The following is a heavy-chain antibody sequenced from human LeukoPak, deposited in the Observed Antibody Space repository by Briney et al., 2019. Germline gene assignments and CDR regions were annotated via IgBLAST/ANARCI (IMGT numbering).Heavy chain of an antibody. CDR1: GFTFSSYA. CDR3: VKESIAGEPAGDSGY. CDR2: ISTNGGST. Sequence: GGSLRLSCSASGFTFSSYAMHWVRQAPGKRLEYVSAISTNGGSTYYADSEKGRFTISRDNSKNTLYLQMSSLRAEDTAVYYCVKESIAGEPAGDSGYWGQGTLVTVSS. V-gene: IGHV3-64D*06. J-gene: IGHJ4*02. D-gene: IGHD1-20*01.